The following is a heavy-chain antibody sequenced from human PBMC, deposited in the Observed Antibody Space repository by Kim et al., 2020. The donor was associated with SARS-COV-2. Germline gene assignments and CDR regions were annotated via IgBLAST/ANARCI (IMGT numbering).Heavy chain of an antibody. D-gene: IGHD3-9*01. Sequence: GGSLRLSCAASGFTFSSYDMHWVRQATGKGLEWVSAIGTAGDTYYPGSVKGRFNISRENAKNSLYLQMNSLRAGDTAVYYCARGDILTGYFIPPYYYGMDVWGQGTTFTVSS. V-gene: IGHV3-13*01. CDR3: ARGDILTGYFIPPYYYGMDV. CDR2: IGTAGDT. J-gene: IGHJ6*02. CDR1: GFTFSSYD.